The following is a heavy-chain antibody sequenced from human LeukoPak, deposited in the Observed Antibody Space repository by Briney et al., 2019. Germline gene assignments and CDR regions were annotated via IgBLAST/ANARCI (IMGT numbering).Heavy chain of an antibody. CDR2: INPSGGST. CDR1: GYTFTTDY. Sequence: ASVKVSCKASGYTFTTDYIHWVRQAPGQGREWMGLINPSGGSTNYAQNFQGRVTMTRDTSTSTVYMELSSLRSEDTAVYYCASPGGIVGATNGDDAFDIWGQGTMVTVSS. D-gene: IGHD1-26*01. V-gene: IGHV1-46*01. CDR3: ASPGGIVGATNGDDAFDI. J-gene: IGHJ3*02.